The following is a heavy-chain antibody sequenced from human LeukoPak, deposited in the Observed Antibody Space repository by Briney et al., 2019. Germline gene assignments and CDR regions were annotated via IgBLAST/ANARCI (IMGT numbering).Heavy chain of an antibody. J-gene: IGHJ3*01. D-gene: IGHD3-3*01. CDR2: MIPISSTA. Sequence: ASVKVSCKASGGTFSNYAISWVRQAPGQGLEWMGGMIPISSTAKYVEKFQGRVTFTADGSTSTVFMEMSNLRSEDTAVYFCAGSRGIRFMECPLWGQGTLVTVSS. CDR1: GGTFSNYA. V-gene: IGHV1-69*01. CDR3: AGSRGIRFMECPL.